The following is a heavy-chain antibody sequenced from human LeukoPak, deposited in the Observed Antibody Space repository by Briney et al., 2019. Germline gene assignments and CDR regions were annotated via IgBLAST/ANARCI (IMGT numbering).Heavy chain of an antibody. V-gene: IGHV1-2*02. CDR1: AYTFTAYY. D-gene: IGHD2-2*01. CDR3: ARDPDVVVEPAAVRVDY. Sequence: ASVKVSCKASAYTFTAYYMHWVRQAPGQGLEWMGWINPNTGGTNYAQQFQCRVTMTRDTSFSTAYMDLNRLTSDDTAVYYCARDPDVVVEPAAVRVDYWGQGTLVTVSA. J-gene: IGHJ4*02. CDR2: INPNTGGT.